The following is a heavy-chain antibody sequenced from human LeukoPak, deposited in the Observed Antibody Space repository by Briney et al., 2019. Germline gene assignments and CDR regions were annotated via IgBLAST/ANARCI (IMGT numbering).Heavy chain of an antibody. D-gene: IGHD5-24*01. CDR3: RDGYIFDN. J-gene: IGHJ4*02. Sequence: GGSLRLSCAAAGYTFSSYWMHWVRQAPGKGLVWVSRINSDGSSTSYADSVKGRFTISRDNAKNTLYLQLNSLRSEDTAVYYCRDGYIFDNWGQGTLVTVSS. CDR1: GYTFSSYW. V-gene: IGHV3-74*01. CDR2: INSDGSST.